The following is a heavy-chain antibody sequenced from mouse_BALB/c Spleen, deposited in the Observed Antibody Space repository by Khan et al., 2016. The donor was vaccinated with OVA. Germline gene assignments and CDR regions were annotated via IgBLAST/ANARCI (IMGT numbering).Heavy chain of an antibody. CDR2: IWGGGST. Sequence: QVQLKESGPGLVAPSQNLSITCTVSGFSLSDYGVSWIRQPPGKGLEWLGVIWGGGSTYYNSALKSRLSISKDNSKSQVFLKMSSLLSDDTAMFYCAKGVWSYYYTLDYWGQGTSVTVSS. CDR1: GFSLSDYG. CDR3: AKGVWSYYYTLDY. V-gene: IGHV2-6-5*01. J-gene: IGHJ4*01.